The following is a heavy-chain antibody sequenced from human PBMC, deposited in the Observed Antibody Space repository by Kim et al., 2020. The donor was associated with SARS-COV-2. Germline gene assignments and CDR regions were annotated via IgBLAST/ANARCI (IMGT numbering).Heavy chain of an antibody. J-gene: IGHJ4*02. V-gene: IGHV4-39*01. Sequence: SETLSLTCTVSGGSISSSSYYWGWIRQPPGKGLEWIGSIYYSGSTYYNPSLKSRVTISVDTSKNQFSLKLSSVTAADTAVYYCASLRRDGSSVDYWGQGTLVTVSS. CDR2: IYYSGST. D-gene: IGHD6-6*01. CDR3: ASLRRDGSSVDY. CDR1: GGSISSSSYY.